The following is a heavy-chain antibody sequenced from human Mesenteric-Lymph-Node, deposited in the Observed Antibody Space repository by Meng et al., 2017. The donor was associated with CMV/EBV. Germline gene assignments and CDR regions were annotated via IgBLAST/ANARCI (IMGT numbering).Heavy chain of an antibody. J-gene: IGHJ5*02. CDR2: INSDGSST. D-gene: IGHD3-3*01. CDR1: GFTFSSYW. V-gene: IGHV3-74*01. Sequence: GGSLRLSCAASGFTFSSYWMHWVRQAPGKGLVWVSRINSDGSSTSYADSVKGRFTISRDNAKNTLYLQMNSLRAEDTAVYYCAREAQVLRFLEWFGWFDPWGQGTLVTVSS. CDR3: AREAQVLRFLEWFGWFDP.